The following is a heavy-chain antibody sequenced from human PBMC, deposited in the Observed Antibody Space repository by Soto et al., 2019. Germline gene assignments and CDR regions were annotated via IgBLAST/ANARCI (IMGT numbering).Heavy chain of an antibody. CDR3: SRDLGSSSGWPRPDY. V-gene: IGHV3-30-3*01. CDR1: GFTFSHYA. D-gene: IGHD6-19*01. Sequence: PGGSLRLSCAASGFTFSHYAFHWVRQAPGKGLEWVAFISYDGNSKYYADSVKGRFTISRDNSKNTLYLQMNSLRGEDAAVYYCSRDLGSSSGWPRPDYWGQGTLVTVSS. J-gene: IGHJ4*02. CDR2: ISYDGNSK.